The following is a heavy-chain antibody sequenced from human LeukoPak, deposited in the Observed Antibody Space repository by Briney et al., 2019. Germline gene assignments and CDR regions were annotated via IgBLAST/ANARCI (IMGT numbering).Heavy chain of an antibody. CDR3: ARAHDYGDPPYYFDY. CDR1: GFTFSSNY. V-gene: IGHV3-53*01. CDR2: IYSGGST. D-gene: IGHD4-17*01. Sequence: PGGSLRLSCAASGFTFSSNYMSWVRQAPGKGLEWVSVIYSGGSTYYADSVKGRFTISRDNSKNTLYLQMNSLRAEDTAVYYCARAHDYGDPPYYFDYWGQGTLVTVSS. J-gene: IGHJ4*02.